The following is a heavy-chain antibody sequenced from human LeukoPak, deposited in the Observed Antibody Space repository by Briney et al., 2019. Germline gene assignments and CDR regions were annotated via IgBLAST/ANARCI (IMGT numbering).Heavy chain of an antibody. CDR1: GFTVSSYA. Sequence: GGSLRLSCTVSGFTVSSYAMHWVRQAPGKGLEYVSAISSNGGSTYYANSVKGRFTISRDNSKNTLYLQMGSLRAEDMAVYYCARGYSSSWWGISIWGQGTMVTVSS. V-gene: IGHV3-64*01. J-gene: IGHJ3*02. CDR2: ISSNGGST. D-gene: IGHD6-13*01. CDR3: ARGYSSSWWGISI.